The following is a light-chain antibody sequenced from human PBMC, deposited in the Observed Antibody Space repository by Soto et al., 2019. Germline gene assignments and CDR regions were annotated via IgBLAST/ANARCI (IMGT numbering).Light chain of an antibody. CDR1: QSVRSSY. J-gene: IGKJ3*01. Sequence: EIVLTQSPGTLSLSPGERATLSCRASQSVRSSYLAWYQQKPGQAPRLLIYGASSRATGIPDRFSGSGSGTDFTLTISRLEPEDFAVYYCRQYGDSPLFGPGTKVDIK. CDR3: RQYGDSPL. CDR2: GAS. V-gene: IGKV3-20*01.